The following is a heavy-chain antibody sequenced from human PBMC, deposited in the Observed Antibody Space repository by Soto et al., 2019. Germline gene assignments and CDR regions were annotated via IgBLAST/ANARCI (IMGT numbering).Heavy chain of an antibody. CDR1: GGSISSSSYY. J-gene: IGHJ4*02. Sequence: QLQLQESGPGLVKPSETLSLTCTVSGGSISSSSYYWGWIRQPPGKGLEWIGSIYYSGSTHYNPSIRSRVNISVNTSKNQFSLKLSSVTAADTAVYYGARHSLQSNAGGGDYWGKGTLVTVSS. D-gene: IGHD4-4*01. CDR3: ARHSLQSNAGGGDY. V-gene: IGHV4-39*01. CDR2: IYYSGST.